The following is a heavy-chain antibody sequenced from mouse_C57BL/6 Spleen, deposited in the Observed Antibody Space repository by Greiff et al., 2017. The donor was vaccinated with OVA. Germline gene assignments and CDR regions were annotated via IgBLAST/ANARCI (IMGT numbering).Heavy chain of an antibody. CDR3: ARPAQATDYAMDY. CDR1: GYTFTSYW. CDR2: IDPSDSET. Sequence: QVQLPQPGAELVRPGSSVKLSCKASGYTFTSYWMHWVKQRPIQGLEWIGNIDPSDSETHYNQKFKDKATLTVDKSSSTAYMQLSSLTSEDSAVYYCARPAQATDYAMDYWGQGTSVTVSS. D-gene: IGHD3-2*02. V-gene: IGHV1-52*01. J-gene: IGHJ4*01.